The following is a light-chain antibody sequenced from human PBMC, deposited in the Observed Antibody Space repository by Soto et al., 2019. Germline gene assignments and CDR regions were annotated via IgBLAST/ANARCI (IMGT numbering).Light chain of an antibody. CDR2: GAS. CDR1: QSINNK. CDR3: QQYNNWPPIT. V-gene: IGKV3-15*01. J-gene: IGKJ5*01. Sequence: EIVMTQSPATLSVSPGERVTLSCRASQSINNKVAWYQQEPGQAPRLLIYGASTRATGISARFSGSGSGTEFTLTISSLQSEDFAVYYCQQYNNWPPITFGQGTRLEIK.